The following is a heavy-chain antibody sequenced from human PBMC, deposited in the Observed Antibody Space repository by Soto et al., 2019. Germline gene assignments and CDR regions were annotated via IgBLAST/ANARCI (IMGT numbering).Heavy chain of an antibody. Sequence: SETLSLTCTVSGGSISSYDCSWIRQPPWKGLEWIGYIYYSGITNSNPSLTSRVTISVDTSKHQFSLKLSSVTAADTAVYYCARAVTYYDFGSGYHHGMDVWGQGTTVPVS. CDR2: IYYSGIT. D-gene: IGHD3-3*01. CDR3: ARAVTYYDFGSGYHHGMDV. V-gene: IGHV4-59*01. CDR1: GGSISSYD. J-gene: IGHJ6*02.